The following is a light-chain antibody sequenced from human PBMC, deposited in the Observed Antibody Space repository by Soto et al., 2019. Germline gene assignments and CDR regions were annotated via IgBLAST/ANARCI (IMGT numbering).Light chain of an antibody. J-gene: IGKJ5*01. CDR3: KQYENFPIT. CDR1: QSVSSN. CDR2: GAS. V-gene: IGKV3-15*01. Sequence: EIVMTQSPATLSVSPGERATLSCRASQSVSSNLAWYQQKPGQAPRLLIYGASTRATGIQARFSGSGSGTEFTLTIRSLQPEDIATYYCKQYENFPITVGQGTRLEIK.